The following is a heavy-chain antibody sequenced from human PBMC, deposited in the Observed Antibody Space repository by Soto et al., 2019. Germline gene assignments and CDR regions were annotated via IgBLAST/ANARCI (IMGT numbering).Heavy chain of an antibody. CDR2: MHYTGFS. D-gene: IGHD3-10*01. V-gene: IGHV4-59*02. Sequence: SETLSLTCAFSGDSVTENYLTWIRQSPEKGLEWIGYMHYTGFSFSNPSLRSRVTMSVDTSKNQFSLKLTSVTAADTAVYYCARMVRGVFETPFDYWGRGTLVTVSS. J-gene: IGHJ4*02. CDR1: GDSVTENY. CDR3: ARMVRGVFETPFDY.